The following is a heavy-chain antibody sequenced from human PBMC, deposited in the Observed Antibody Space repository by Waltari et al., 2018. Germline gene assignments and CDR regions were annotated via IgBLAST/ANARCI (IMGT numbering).Heavy chain of an antibody. V-gene: IGHV7-4-1*02. J-gene: IGHJ5*02. D-gene: IGHD6-13*01. CDR3: ARGEQQLVGGWFDP. CDR1: GYTFTGYY. CDR2: INPNSGGT. Sequence: QVQLVQSGAEVKKPGASVKVSCKASGYTFTGYYMHWVRQAPGQGLEWMGRINPNSGGTNYAQGFTGRFVFSLDTSVSTAYLQISSLKAEDTAVYYCARGEQQLVGGWFDPWGQGTLVTVSS.